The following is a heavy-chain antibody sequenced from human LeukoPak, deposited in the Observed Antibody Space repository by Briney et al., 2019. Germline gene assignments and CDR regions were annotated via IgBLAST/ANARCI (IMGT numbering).Heavy chain of an antibody. CDR3: ARAWSYRMDV. J-gene: IGHJ6*02. D-gene: IGHD2-8*02. Sequence: GGSLRLSCAASGFTFSSYSMNWVRQAPGKGLEWVSSISSSGGTTYYTDSVKGRFTISRDNVNNSMYLQMNSLRVDDTALYYCARAWSYRMDVWGQGTTVTVSS. V-gene: IGHV3-48*01. CDR2: ISSSGGTT. CDR1: GFTFSSYS.